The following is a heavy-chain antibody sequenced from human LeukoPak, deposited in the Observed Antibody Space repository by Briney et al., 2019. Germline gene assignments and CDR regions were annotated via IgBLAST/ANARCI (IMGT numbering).Heavy chain of an antibody. D-gene: IGHD4-11*01. J-gene: IGHJ6*02. Sequence: SQTLSLTCTVSGGSSSSGDYYWSWIRQPPGKGLEWIGYIYYSGSTYYNPSLKSRVTISVDTSKNQFSLKLSSVTAANTAVYYCASDYRPRDYYYGMDVWGQGTTVTGSS. V-gene: IGHV4-30-4*01. CDR2: IYYSGST. CDR1: GGSSSSGDYY. CDR3: ASDYRPRDYYYGMDV.